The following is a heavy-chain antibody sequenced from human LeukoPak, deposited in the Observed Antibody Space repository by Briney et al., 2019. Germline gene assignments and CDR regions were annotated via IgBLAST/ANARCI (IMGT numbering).Heavy chain of an antibody. CDR2: ISARGDST. Sequence: GGSLRLSCAASGFTFSSYAMSWVRQAPGKGRDWVSAISARGDSTFHADSVRGRFTISRDNSQNTLYLQLNSLRGEDTALYYCAKGAYGSSGHYYFDYWGQGALVTVSS. CDR1: GFTFSSYA. CDR3: AKGAYGSSGHYYFDY. V-gene: IGHV3-23*01. J-gene: IGHJ4*02. D-gene: IGHD3-22*01.